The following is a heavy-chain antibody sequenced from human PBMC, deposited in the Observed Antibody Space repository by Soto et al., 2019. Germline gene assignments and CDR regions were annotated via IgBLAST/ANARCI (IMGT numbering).Heavy chain of an antibody. CDR1: GGSISSGGYS. CDR2: IYHSGST. D-gene: IGHD2-21*01. Sequence: SETLSLTCAVSGGSISSGGYSLSWIRQPPGKGLEWIGYIYHSGSTYYNPSLKSRVTISVDRSKNQSSLRLTSVTAADTAVYYCARGLLQFLAPDYWGQGTLVTVSS. CDR3: ARGLLQFLAPDY. V-gene: IGHV4-30-2*01. J-gene: IGHJ4*02.